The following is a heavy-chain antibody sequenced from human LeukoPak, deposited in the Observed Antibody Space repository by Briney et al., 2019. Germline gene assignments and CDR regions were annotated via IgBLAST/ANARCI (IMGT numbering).Heavy chain of an antibody. J-gene: IGHJ5*02. CDR3: GTHFHSSGYVVDL. D-gene: IGHD6-13*01. CDR1: SGSISSTSYY. CDR2: IIYSGNT. V-gene: IGHV4-39*01. Sequence: SETLSLTCTASSGSISSTSYYWGWIRQPPGRGLEWIGGIIYSGNTYYNPSLKSRVTISVDTTKNQFSLKLTSVTAADTAVYFCGTHFHSSGYVVDLWGQGTLVTVSS.